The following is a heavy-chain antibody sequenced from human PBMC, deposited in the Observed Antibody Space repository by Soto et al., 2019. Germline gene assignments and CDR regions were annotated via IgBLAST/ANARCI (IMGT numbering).Heavy chain of an antibody. J-gene: IGHJ6*02. Sequence: ASVKVSCKASGYTFTSYDINWVRQATGQGLEWMGWMNPNSGNTGYAQKFQGRVTMTRNTSISTAYMELSSLRSEDTAVDYWATSSPNPGGLWSGYFDYYYYGMDVWGQGTTVTVSS. D-gene: IGHD3-3*01. CDR1: GYTFTSYD. CDR3: ATSSPNPGGLWSGYFDYYYYGMDV. V-gene: IGHV1-8*01. CDR2: MNPNSGNT.